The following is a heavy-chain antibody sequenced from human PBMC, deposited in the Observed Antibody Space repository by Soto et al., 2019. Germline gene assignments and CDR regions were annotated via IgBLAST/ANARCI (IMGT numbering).Heavy chain of an antibody. CDR3: AKSSLGSSAPFCFYMDV. V-gene: IGHV3-9*01. Sequence: EVQLVESGGGLVQPGRSLRLSCAASGFTFDDYAMHWVRQAPGKGLEWVSGISWNSGSIGYADSVKGRFTISRDNAKNSQYQQMMRPRDEDTALYYCAKSSLGSSAPFCFYMDVWGKGTTVTVSS. CDR1: GFTFDDYA. CDR2: ISWNSGSI. J-gene: IGHJ6*03. D-gene: IGHD6-13*01.